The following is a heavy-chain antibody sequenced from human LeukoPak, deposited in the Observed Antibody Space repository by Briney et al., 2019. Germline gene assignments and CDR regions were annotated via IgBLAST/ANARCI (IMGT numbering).Heavy chain of an antibody. CDR3: ASNGDYGWFDP. Sequence: SETLSLTCTVSGGSISSYYWGWIRQPAGKGLEWIGRIYTSGSTNYNPSLKSRVTMSVDTSKNQFSLKLSSVAAADTAVYYCASNGDYGWFDPWGQGTLVTVSS. V-gene: IGHV4-4*07. J-gene: IGHJ5*02. D-gene: IGHD4-17*01. CDR2: IYTSGST. CDR1: GGSISSYY.